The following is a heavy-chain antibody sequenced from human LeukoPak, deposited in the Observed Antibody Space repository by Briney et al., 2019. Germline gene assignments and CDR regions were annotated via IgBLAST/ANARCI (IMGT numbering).Heavy chain of an antibody. D-gene: IGHD3-10*01. Sequence: SEPLSLTCSVSGGSISSFYWSWIRQPPGKGLEWIGYIYSNGGTNYNPSLKSRVTMSVDTSKNQFSLKLNSATAADSAVYFCARHVSGIYGSRGDFDYWGQGTLVTVSS. J-gene: IGHJ4*02. CDR1: GGSISSFY. CDR3: ARHVSGIYGSRGDFDY. CDR2: IYSNGGT. V-gene: IGHV4-59*08.